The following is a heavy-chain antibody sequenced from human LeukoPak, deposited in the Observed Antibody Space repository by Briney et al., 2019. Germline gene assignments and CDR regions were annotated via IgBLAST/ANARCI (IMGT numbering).Heavy chain of an antibody. CDR2: INPNSGGT. D-gene: IGHD3-10*01. CDR3: ARGTTMVRGVTEGFDP. CDR1: GYTFTGYY. J-gene: IGHJ5*02. V-gene: IGHV1-2*02. Sequence: ASVKVSCKASGYTFTGYYMHWVRQAPGQGLEWMGWINPNSGGTNYAQKFQGRVTMTRDTSISTAYMELSRLRSDDTAVYYCARGTTMVRGVTEGFDPWGQGTLVTVSS.